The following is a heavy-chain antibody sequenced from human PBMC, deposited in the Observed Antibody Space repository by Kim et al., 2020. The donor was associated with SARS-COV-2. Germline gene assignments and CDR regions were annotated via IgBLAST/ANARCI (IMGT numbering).Heavy chain of an antibody. CDR1: GGSISSYY. CDR3: ARDSGLPDSSGYYEDLSVAFDI. CDR2: IYYSGST. Sequence: SETLSLTFTVSGGSISSYYWSWIRQPPGKGLEWIGYIYYSGSTNYNPSLKSRVTISVDTSKNQFSLKLSSVTAADTAVYYCARDSGLPDSSGYYEDLSVAFDIWGQGTMVTVSS. V-gene: IGHV4-59*13. J-gene: IGHJ3*02. D-gene: IGHD3-22*01.